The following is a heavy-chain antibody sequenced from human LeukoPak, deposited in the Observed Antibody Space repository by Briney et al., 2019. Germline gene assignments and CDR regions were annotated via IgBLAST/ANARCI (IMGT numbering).Heavy chain of an antibody. V-gene: IGHV4-4*07. CDR1: GGSISSYY. J-gene: IGHJ3*02. Sequence: PSETLSLTCTVSGGSISSYYWSWIRQPAGKGLEWIGRIYTSGSTNYNPSLKSRVTMSVDTSKNQFSLKLSSVTAADTAVYYCARDGAYYYDSSGFRFAFDTWGQGTMVTVSS. CDR3: ARDGAYYYDSSGFRFAFDT. CDR2: IYTSGST. D-gene: IGHD3-22*01.